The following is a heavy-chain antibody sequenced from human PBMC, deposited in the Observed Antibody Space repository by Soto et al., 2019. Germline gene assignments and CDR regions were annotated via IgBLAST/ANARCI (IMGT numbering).Heavy chain of an antibody. Sequence: GESLKISCKGSGYSFTSYWISWVRQMPGKGLEWMGRIDPSDSYTNYSPSFQGHVTISADKSISTAYLQWSSLKASDTAMYYCALTGTYYYDSSGYSAVYEYFQHWGQGTLVTVSS. CDR1: GYSFTSYW. D-gene: IGHD3-22*01. V-gene: IGHV5-10-1*01. CDR2: IDPSDSYT. CDR3: ALTGTYYYDSSGYSAVYEYFQH. J-gene: IGHJ1*01.